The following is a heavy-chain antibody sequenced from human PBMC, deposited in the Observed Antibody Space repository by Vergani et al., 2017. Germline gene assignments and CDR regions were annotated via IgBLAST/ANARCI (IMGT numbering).Heavy chain of an antibody. V-gene: IGHV3-23*04. CDR2: ISGSGGST. CDR1: GFTFDDYA. J-gene: IGHJ4*02. CDR3: AKAITRSGDY. Sequence: EVQLVESGGGLVQPGRSLRLSCAASGFTFDDYAMHWVRQAPGKGLEWVSAISGSGGSTYYADSVKGRFTISRDNSKNTLYLQMNSLRAEDTAVYYCAKAITRSGDYWGQGTLVTVSS. D-gene: IGHD1-14*01.